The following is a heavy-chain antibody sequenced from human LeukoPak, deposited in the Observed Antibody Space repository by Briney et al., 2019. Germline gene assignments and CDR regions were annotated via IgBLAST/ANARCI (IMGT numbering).Heavy chain of an antibody. CDR1: GFTFSSYS. J-gene: IGHJ6*02. V-gene: IGHV3-21*01. CDR3: ARDKMRGRYNWNDGVGDGMDV. Sequence: PGGSLRLSCAASGFTFSSYSMNWVRQAPGKGLEWVSSISSSSSYIYYADSVKGRFTISRDNAKNSLYLQMNSLRAEDTAVYYCARDKMRGRYNWNDGVGDGMDVWGQGTTVTVSS. D-gene: IGHD1-20*01. CDR2: ISSSSSYI.